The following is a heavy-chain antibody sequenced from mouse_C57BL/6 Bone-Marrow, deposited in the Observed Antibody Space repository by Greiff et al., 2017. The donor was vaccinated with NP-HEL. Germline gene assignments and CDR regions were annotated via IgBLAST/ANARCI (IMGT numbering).Heavy chain of an antibody. Sequence: EVKVVESGGGLVQPGGSMKLSCAASGFTFSDAWMDWVRQSPEKGLEWVAEIRNKANNHATYYAESVKGRFTISRDDSKSSVYLQMNSLRAEDTGIYYCTRRIYYYGSSYLYYFDYWGQGTTLTVSS. D-gene: IGHD1-1*01. V-gene: IGHV6-6*01. CDR1: GFTFSDAW. CDR2: IRNKANNHAT. CDR3: TRRIYYYGSSYLYYFDY. J-gene: IGHJ2*01.